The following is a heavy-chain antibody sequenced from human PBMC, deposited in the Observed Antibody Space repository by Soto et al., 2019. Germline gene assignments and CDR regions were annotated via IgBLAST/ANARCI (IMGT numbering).Heavy chain of an antibody. Sequence: SVKVSCKVSGGTFSSYAISWVRQAPGQGLEWMGGIIPIFGTANYAQKFQGRVTLTADESTSTAYMELSSLRSEDTAVYYCASSSGFVVVPAAIRYYYGMDVWGQGTRVTVSS. V-gene: IGHV1-69*13. CDR3: ASSSGFVVVPAAIRYYYGMDV. CDR2: IIPIFGTA. D-gene: IGHD2-2*01. J-gene: IGHJ6*02. CDR1: GGTFSSYA.